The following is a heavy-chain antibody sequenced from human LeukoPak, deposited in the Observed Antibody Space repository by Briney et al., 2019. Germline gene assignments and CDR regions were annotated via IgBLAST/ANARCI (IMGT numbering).Heavy chain of an antibody. V-gene: IGHV1-8*01. D-gene: IGHD7-27*01. CDR2: MSPNSGDT. CDR1: GYTFTSYD. J-gene: IGHJ4*02. Sequence: ASVKVSCKASGYTFTSYDFNWVRQATGQRPEWMGWMSPNSGDTGYAQKFHDRVTMTRNTSISTAYMELSSLRSDDTAVYYCARGPPNWGYDYWGPGTLVTVSS. CDR3: ARGPPNWGYDY.